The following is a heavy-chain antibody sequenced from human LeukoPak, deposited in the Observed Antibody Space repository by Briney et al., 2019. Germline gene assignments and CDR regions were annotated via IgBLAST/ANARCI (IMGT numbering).Heavy chain of an antibody. Sequence: SETLSLTCNVSGDSITSGAFYWAWIRQSPGKGLEWIGNGYYSGSTQYNPSLRGRVSISMDKTKNQFSLNLNSVSVTDTAIYYCARRDYAAWFDPWGQGTLVTVSS. CDR3: ARRDYAAWFDP. V-gene: IGHV4-39*01. CDR1: GDSITSGAFY. CDR2: GYYSGST. D-gene: IGHD4/OR15-4a*01. J-gene: IGHJ5*02.